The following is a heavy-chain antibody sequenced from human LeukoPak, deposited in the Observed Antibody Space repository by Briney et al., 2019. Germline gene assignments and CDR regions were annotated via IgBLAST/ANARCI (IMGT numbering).Heavy chain of an antibody. CDR3: XXXRXXYYGSGSYEGVDD. CDR1: GFTFSSYA. D-gene: IGHD3-10*01. CDR2: LSYDGSRK. J-gene: IGHJ4*02. Sequence: GRSLRLSCAASGFTFSSYAMQWVRQAPGKGLEWLAILSYDGSRKNYADSVKGRLTISRDNSKNTLYLQLNSLRGDDTAVYYXXXXRXXYYGSGSYEGVDDWGQGTLVTVSS. V-gene: IGHV3-30*03.